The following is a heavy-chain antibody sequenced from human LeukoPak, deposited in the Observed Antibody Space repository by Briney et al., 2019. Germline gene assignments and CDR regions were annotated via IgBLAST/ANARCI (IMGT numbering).Heavy chain of an antibody. V-gene: IGHV4-59*01. CDR3: ARLNTMVRGVTIFNFMAHFDY. CDR2: IYYSGNT. CDR1: GGSISDYY. D-gene: IGHD3-10*01. Sequence: SETLSLTCTISGGSISDYYWSWIRQPPGKGLEWIGYIYYSGNTNYNPSLQSRVTISVDTSMNQFSLTLYFVTAADTAVYYCARLNTMVRGVTIFNFMAHFDYWGQGTLVTVSS. J-gene: IGHJ4*02.